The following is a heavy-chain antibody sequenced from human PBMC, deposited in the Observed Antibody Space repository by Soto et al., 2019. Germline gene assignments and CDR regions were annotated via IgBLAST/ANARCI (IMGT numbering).Heavy chain of an antibody. J-gene: IGHJ3*02. CDR1: GFTFSSYW. V-gene: IGHV3-74*01. CDR3: ARPALLWFGDNDAFDI. Sequence: WGSLRLSCAASGFTFSSYWMHWVRQAPGKGLVWVSRINSDGSSTSYADSVKGRFTISRDNAKNTLYLQMNSLRAEDTAVYYCARPALLWFGDNDAFDIWGQGTMVTVS. D-gene: IGHD3-10*01. CDR2: INSDGSST.